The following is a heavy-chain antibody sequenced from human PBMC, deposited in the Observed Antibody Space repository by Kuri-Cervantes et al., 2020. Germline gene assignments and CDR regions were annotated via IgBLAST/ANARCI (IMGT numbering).Heavy chain of an antibody. CDR3: ARGSTRLDY. CDR1: GFTFNNYY. V-gene: IGHV3-11*01. J-gene: IGHJ4*02. D-gene: IGHD4-11*01. CDR2: ISTGGSPI. Sequence: GGSLRLSCAASGFTFNNYYMSWIRQVPGKGLEWVSYISTGGSPIYYADSVKGRFTISRDNAKSSLFLQMNSLRAEDTAVYYCARGSTRLDYWGQGTLVTVSS.